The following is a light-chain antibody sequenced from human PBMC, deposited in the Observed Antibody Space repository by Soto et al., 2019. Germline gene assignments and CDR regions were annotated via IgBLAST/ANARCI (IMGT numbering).Light chain of an antibody. Sequence: QSVLTQPASMSGSPGQSITISCTGTSSDVGDYNYVSWYQQHPGKAPKLMIFEVSNRPSGVSNRFSGSKSGNTASLTISGLQAEDEADYYCTSYGTTTTLFGGGTTLTVL. CDR3: TSYGTTTTL. J-gene: IGLJ3*02. CDR2: EVS. V-gene: IGLV2-14*01. CDR1: SSDVGDYNY.